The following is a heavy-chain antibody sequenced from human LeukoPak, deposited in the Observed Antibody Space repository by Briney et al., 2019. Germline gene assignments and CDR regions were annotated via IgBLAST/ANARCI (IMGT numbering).Heavy chain of an antibody. D-gene: IGHD3-16*02. CDR1: GGSFSGYY. J-gene: IGHJ4*02. CDR2: INHSGST. V-gene: IGHV4-34*01. Sequence: PSETLSLTCAVYGGSFSGYYWSWIRQPPGKGLEWIGEINHSGSTNYNPSLKSRVTISVDTSKNQFSLKLSSVTAADTAVYYCARGGRNYDYVWGSYRRRYFDYWGQGTLVTVSS. CDR3: ARGGRNYDYVWGSYRRRYFDY.